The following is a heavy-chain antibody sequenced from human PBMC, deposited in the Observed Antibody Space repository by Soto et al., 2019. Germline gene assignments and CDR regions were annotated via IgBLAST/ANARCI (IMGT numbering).Heavy chain of an antibody. CDR3: AKDRLPAATTEFFGG. CDR2: ISGSGDTT. D-gene: IGHD2-2*01. CDR1: GFTVSSYA. Sequence: GGSLRLSCAASGFTVSSYAMSWVRQAPGKGLEWVSGISGSGDTTYYADSVKGRFTISRDSSKNTLNLQMNSLRAEDTAVYYCAKDRLPAATTEFFGGWGQGTLVTVSS. J-gene: IGHJ4*02. V-gene: IGHV3-23*01.